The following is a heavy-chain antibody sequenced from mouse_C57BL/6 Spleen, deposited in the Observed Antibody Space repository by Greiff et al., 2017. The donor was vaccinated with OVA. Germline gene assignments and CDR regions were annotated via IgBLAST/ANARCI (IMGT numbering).Heavy chain of an antibody. J-gene: IGHJ3*01. CDR2: ISSGSSTI. CDR3: ARRGIYYGSSPAWFAY. D-gene: IGHD1-1*01. V-gene: IGHV5-17*01. Sequence: EVQLVESGGGLVKPGGSLKLSCAASGFTFSDYGMHWVRQAPEKGLEWVAYISSGSSTIYYADTVKGRFTISRANAKNTLFLQMTSLRSEDTAMYYCARRGIYYGSSPAWFAYWGQGTLVTVSA. CDR1: GFTFSDYG.